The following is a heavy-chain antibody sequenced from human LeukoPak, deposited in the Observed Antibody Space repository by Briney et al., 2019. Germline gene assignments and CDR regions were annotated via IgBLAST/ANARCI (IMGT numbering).Heavy chain of an antibody. D-gene: IGHD6-19*01. CDR3: ARDLRAVAGTGASFDY. J-gene: IGHJ4*02. Sequence: GGSLRLSCAASGFTFSNYSMNWVRQAPGKGLEWVSSISSSSNYIYYADSVKGRFTISRDNAKNSLYLQMNSLRAEDTAVYYCARDLRAVAGTGASFDYWGQGTLVTVSS. CDR2: ISSSSNYI. V-gene: IGHV3-21*01. CDR1: GFTFSNYS.